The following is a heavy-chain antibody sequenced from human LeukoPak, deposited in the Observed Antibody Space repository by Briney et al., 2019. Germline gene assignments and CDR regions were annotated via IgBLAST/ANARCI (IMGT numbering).Heavy chain of an antibody. CDR3: ARVGALRCLDY. CDR1: VGTLSSYA. D-gene: IGHD3-10*01. Sequence: GASVKDSCMASVGTLSSYAISSVRQAPGQGLEWRGGIIPIFGTANYAQKCQGRVTITADECTSTAYMELSSLRSEDTAVYYCARVGALRCLDYWGQGTLVTVSS. V-gene: IGHV1-69*13. CDR2: IIPIFGTA. J-gene: IGHJ4*02.